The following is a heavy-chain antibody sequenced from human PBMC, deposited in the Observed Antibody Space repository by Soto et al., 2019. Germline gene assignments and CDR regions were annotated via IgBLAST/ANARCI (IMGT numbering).Heavy chain of an antibody. CDR3: ARDPGTAVAGYNWFDP. J-gene: IGHJ5*02. D-gene: IGHD6-19*01. V-gene: IGHV1-69*13. Sequence: SVKVSCKASGGTFSSYAISWVRQAPGQGLEWMGGIIPIFGTANYAQKFQGRVTITADESTSTAYMELSSLRSEDTAVYYCARDPGTAVAGYNWFDPWGQGTLVTVSS. CDR1: GGTFSSYA. CDR2: IIPIFGTA.